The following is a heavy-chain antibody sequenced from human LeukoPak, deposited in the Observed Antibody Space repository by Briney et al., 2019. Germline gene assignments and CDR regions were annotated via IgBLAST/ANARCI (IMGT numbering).Heavy chain of an antibody. CDR3: ATTYSSGTDAFDI. Sequence: GESLKISCKGSGYSFTSYWIGWVRQMPGKGLEWMGIIYPGDSDIRYSPSFQGQVTISADKSINTAYLQWSSLKASDTAMYYCATTYSSGTDAFDIWGPGTMVTVSS. V-gene: IGHV5-51*01. D-gene: IGHD6-19*01. CDR1: GYSFTSYW. CDR2: IYPGDSDI. J-gene: IGHJ3*02.